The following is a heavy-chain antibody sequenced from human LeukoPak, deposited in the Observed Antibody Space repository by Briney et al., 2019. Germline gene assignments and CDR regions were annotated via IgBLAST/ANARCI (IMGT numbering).Heavy chain of an antibody. D-gene: IGHD2-2*01. CDR3: ARDQVVPAATGFTWDV. J-gene: IGHJ6*04. Sequence: PSQTLSLTCTVSGDSISSGDYYWSWIRQPAGKGLEWIGRIYTSGSTNYNPSLKSRVTISVDTSKNQFSLKLSSVTAADTAVYYCARDQVVPAATGFTWDVWGKGTTVTISS. CDR1: GDSISSGDYY. CDR2: IYTSGST. V-gene: IGHV4-61*02.